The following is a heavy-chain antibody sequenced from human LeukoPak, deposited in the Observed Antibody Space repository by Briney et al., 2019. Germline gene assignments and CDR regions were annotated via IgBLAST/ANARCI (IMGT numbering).Heavy chain of an antibody. CDR2: IYSGGST. D-gene: IGHD5-24*01. CDR3: ASASDGYNYYFDY. Sequence: GGSLRLSCAASGFTVSNNYMSWVRQAPGKGLEWVSVIYSGGSTYYADSVKGRFTISRDNSRNTLYLQMNSLRVEDTAVYYCASASDGYNYYFDYWGQGTLVTVSS. CDR1: GFTVSNNY. J-gene: IGHJ4*02. V-gene: IGHV3-53*01.